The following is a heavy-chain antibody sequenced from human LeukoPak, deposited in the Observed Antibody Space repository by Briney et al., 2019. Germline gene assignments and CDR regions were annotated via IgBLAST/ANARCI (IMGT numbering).Heavy chain of an antibody. V-gene: IGHV3-21*01. D-gene: IGHD1-26*01. J-gene: IGHJ4*02. Sequence: GGSLRLSCAASGFSFSTYSMNWVRQAPGKGLEWVSSISGSSSHIYYADPVKGRFTISRDNAKNSLYLQMNSLRAEDTAVYYCAKDSKRVGALTDYWGQGTLVTVSS. CDR3: AKDSKRVGALTDY. CDR1: GFSFSTYS. CDR2: ISGSSSHI.